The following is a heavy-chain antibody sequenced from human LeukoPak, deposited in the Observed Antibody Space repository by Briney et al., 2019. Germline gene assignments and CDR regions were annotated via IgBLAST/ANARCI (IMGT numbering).Heavy chain of an antibody. CDR2: ISGSGGST. J-gene: IGHJ4*02. Sequence: GASLRLSCAASGFTFSSYAMSWVRQAPGKGLGWVSAISGSGGSTYYADSVKGRFTISRDSSKNTLYLQMNSLRAEDTAVYYCAKVYYDSSGYFDYWGQGTLVTVSS. V-gene: IGHV3-23*01. CDR1: GFTFSSYA. D-gene: IGHD3-22*01. CDR3: AKVYYDSSGYFDY.